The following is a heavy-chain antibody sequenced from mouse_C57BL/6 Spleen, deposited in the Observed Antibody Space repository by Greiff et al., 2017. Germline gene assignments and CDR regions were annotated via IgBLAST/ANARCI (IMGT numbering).Heavy chain of an antibody. CDR2: IHPSDSDT. Sequence: VQLQQPGAELVKPGASVKVSCKASGYTFTSYWMHWVKQRPGQGLEWIGRIHPSDSDTNYNQKFKGKATLTVDKSSSPGYMQLSSLTSENSAVYYCAMPYVSSSWFAYWGQEALVSLSA. D-gene: IGHD1-1*01. V-gene: IGHV1-74*01. CDR1: GYTFTSYW. CDR3: AMPYVSSSWFAY. J-gene: IGHJ3*01.